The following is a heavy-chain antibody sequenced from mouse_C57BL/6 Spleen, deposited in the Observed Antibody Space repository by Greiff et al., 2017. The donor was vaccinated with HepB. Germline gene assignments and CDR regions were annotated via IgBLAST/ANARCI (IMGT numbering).Heavy chain of an antibody. Sequence: VQRVESGPGLVAPSQSLSITCTVSGFSLTSYAISWVRQPPGKGLEWLGVIWTGGGTNYNSALKSRLSISKDNSKSQVFLKMNSLQTDDTARYYCARNRRTGTRGDWYFDVWGTGTTVTVSS. J-gene: IGHJ1*03. CDR2: IWTGGGT. D-gene: IGHD4-1*01. V-gene: IGHV2-9-1*01. CDR1: GFSLTSYA. CDR3: ARNRRTGTRGDWYFDV.